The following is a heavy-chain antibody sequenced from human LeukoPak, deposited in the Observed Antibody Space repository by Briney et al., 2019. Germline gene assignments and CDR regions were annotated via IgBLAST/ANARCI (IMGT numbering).Heavy chain of an antibody. CDR3: ARDYYGSLGMDV. J-gene: IGHJ6*02. CDR2: ISSSSSYI. V-gene: IGHV3-21*01. D-gene: IGHD3-10*01. CDR1: GFTFRTYA. Sequence: GGSLRLSCAASGFTFRTYAMTWVRQAPGKGLEWVSSISSSSSYIYYADSVKGRFTISRDNAKNSLYLQMNSLRAEDTAVYYCARDYYGSLGMDVWGQGTTVTVSS.